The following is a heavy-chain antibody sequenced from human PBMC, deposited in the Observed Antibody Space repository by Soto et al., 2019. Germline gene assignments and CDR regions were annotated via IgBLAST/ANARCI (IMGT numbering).Heavy chain of an antibody. J-gene: IGHJ6*02. CDR2: ISSSGSTI. CDR3: ARDRVYYGMDV. D-gene: IGHD3-10*01. CDR1: GFTFSSYE. V-gene: IGHV3-48*03. Sequence: GSLRLSCAASGFTFSSYEMNWVRQAPGKGLEWVSYISSSGSTIYYADSVKGRFTISRDNAKNSLYLQMNSLRAEDTAVYYCARDRVYYGMDVWGQGTTVTVSS.